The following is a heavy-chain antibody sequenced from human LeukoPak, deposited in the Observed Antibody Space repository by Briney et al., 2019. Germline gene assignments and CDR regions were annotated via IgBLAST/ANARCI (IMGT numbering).Heavy chain of an antibody. D-gene: IGHD3-9*01. V-gene: IGHV3-21*01. CDR3: ARATYDILTGGEDYFDY. CDR1: GFTFSSYS. J-gene: IGHJ4*02. Sequence: GGSLRLSCAASGFTFSSYSMNWVRQAPGEGLEWVSSISSSSSYIYYADSVKGRFTISRDNAKNSLYLQMNSLRAEDTAVYYCARATYDILTGGEDYFDYWGQGTLVTVSS. CDR2: ISSSSSYI.